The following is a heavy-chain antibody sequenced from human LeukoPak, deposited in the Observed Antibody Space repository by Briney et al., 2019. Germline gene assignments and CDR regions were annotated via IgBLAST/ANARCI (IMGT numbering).Heavy chain of an antibody. CDR2: IYYIGST. D-gene: IGHD2/OR15-2a*01. V-gene: IGHV4-59*01. Sequence: PSETLSLTCTVSGESINNYYWTWIRQPPGKGLEWIGYIYYIGSTNYNPSLKSRVTISADMSKNQFSLKLSSVTAADTAVCYCAREDSTLGIDYWGQGTLVTVSS. CDR3: AREDSTLGIDY. CDR1: GESINNYY. J-gene: IGHJ4*02.